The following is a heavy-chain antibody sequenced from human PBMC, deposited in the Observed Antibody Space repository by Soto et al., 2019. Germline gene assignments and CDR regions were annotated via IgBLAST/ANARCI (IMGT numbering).Heavy chain of an antibody. CDR1: GYTFTSYD. D-gene: IGHD3-3*01. CDR3: ARAPSGYDFCSGYYLYGMDV. J-gene: IGHJ6*02. Sequence: GASVKVSCKASGYTFTSYDINWVRQATGQGLEWMGWMNPNSGNTGYAQKFQGRVTMTRNTSISTAYMELSSLRSEDTAVYYCARAPSGYDFCSGYYLYGMDVWGQGTTVTVSS. CDR2: MNPNSGNT. V-gene: IGHV1-8*01.